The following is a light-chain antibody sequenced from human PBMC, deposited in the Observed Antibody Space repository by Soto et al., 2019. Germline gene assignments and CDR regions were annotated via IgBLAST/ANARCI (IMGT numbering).Light chain of an antibody. V-gene: IGLV2-14*01. CDR2: DVS. CDR3: SSYTTSGTPV. J-gene: IGLJ3*02. CDR1: SSDVGGYNY. Sequence: QSALTQPASVSGSPGQSITVSCTGTSSDVGGYNYVSWYQQHPGKAPKLMIYDVSNRPSGVSDRFSASKSGNTASLTISGLQAEDEADYFCSSYTTSGTPVFGGGTKLTVL.